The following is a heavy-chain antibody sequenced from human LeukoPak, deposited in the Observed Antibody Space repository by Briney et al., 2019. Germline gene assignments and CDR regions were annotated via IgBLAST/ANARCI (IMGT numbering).Heavy chain of an antibody. V-gene: IGHV1-2*02. CDR2: INPNSGGT. CDR1: GYSFTAYW. D-gene: IGHD4-17*01. J-gene: IGHJ6*02. Sequence: ASVTVSFKPSGYSFTAYWIHWVRQAPGQGLEWLGWINPNSGGTNYVQKFQGRVTMTRDTSISTAYLELSRLRSDDTAVYYCGLTVTYSYGMDVWGQGTAVTVCS. CDR3: GLTVTYSYGMDV.